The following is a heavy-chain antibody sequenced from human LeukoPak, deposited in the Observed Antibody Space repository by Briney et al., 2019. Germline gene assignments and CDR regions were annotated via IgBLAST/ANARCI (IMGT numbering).Heavy chain of an antibody. CDR1: GFTVSSNY. D-gene: IGHD1-26*01. CDR2: IYSGGST. J-gene: IGHJ6*02. Sequence: GGSLRLSCAASGFTVSSNYMSWVRQAPGKGLEWVSVIYSGGSTYYADSVKGRFTISRDSSKNTLYLQMNSLRAEDTAVYYCARDARIVGATFYYYYGMDVWGQGTTVTVSS. V-gene: IGHV3-66*01. CDR3: ARDARIVGATFYYYYGMDV.